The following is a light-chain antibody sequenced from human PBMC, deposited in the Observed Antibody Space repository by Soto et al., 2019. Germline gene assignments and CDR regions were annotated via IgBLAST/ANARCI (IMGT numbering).Light chain of an antibody. J-gene: IGKJ4*01. CDR3: QHFGRSPLT. CDR2: DAS. CDR1: QSVRGH. Sequence: DTVLTQSPAALSLSPGETATLSCRASQSVRGHLAWYQHKPGQAPRLLIYDASYRATGVPLRFSGSGSGTDFTLTISSLESGDSAVYYCQHFGRSPLTFGGGTKVDIK. V-gene: IGKV3-11*01.